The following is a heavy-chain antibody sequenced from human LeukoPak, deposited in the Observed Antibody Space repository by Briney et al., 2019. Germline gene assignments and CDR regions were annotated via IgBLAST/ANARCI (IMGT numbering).Heavy chain of an antibody. CDR2: INTNTGNP. CDR1: GYTFTSYA. D-gene: IGHD3-9*01. J-gene: IGHJ3*02. Sequence: ASVKVSCKASGYTFTSYAMNWVRQAPGQGLEWMGWINTNTGNPTYAQGFTGRFVFSLDTSVSTAYLQISSLKAEDTAVYYCARDLRDWRYDAIDIWGQGTMVTVSS. V-gene: IGHV7-4-1*02. CDR3: ARDLRDWRYDAIDI.